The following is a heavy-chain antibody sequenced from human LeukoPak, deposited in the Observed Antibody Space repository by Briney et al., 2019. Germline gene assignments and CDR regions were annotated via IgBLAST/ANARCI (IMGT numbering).Heavy chain of an antibody. CDR2: ITSSSSSI. CDR1: GFTFSIYT. D-gene: IGHD4/OR15-4a*01. V-gene: IGHV3-21*01. CDR3: ARDLAWGAY. J-gene: IGHJ4*02. Sequence: GGSLRLSCVASGFTFSIYTMSWVRQAPGKGLEWVSSITSSSSSIYSADSVKGRLTISRDNAKNSLYLEMSSLRDEHTAVYYCARDLAWGAYWGQGTLVTVSS.